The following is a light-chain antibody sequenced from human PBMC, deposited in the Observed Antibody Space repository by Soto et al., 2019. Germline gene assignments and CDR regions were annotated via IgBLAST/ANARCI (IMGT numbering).Light chain of an antibody. V-gene: IGKV3-11*01. CDR3: QQRSNWPLT. Sequence: EIVLTQSPATLSLSPGERATLSCRASQSVSSFLAWYQQKPGQAPRLLIYDASNRATGIPARFSGSGSGTDFTLTIGSLEPADFVVYYCQQRSNWPLTFGGGTKVEIK. CDR2: DAS. CDR1: QSVSSF. J-gene: IGKJ4*01.